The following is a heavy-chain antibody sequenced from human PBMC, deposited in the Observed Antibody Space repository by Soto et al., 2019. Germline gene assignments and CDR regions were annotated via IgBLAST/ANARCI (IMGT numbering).Heavy chain of an antibody. Sequence: NPSETLTLTCTVSGGSISSYYWSWIRQPPGKGLEWIGYIYYSGSTNYNPSLKSRVTISVDTSKNQFSLKLSSVTAADTAVYYCASLYYYGSGSYSTTKVQNWGQGTLVTVSS. CDR1: GGSISSYY. D-gene: IGHD3-10*01. V-gene: IGHV4-59*08. CDR3: ASLYYYGSGSYSTTKVQN. J-gene: IGHJ4*02. CDR2: IYYSGST.